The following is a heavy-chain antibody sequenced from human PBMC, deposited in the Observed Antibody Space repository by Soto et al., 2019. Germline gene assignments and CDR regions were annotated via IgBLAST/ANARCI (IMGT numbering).Heavy chain of an antibody. V-gene: IGHV1-3*01. CDR2: ISGDSGNT. Sequence: VASVKVSCKASGYMFTKPAMHWVRQAPGQRLEWMGWISGDSGNTKYSPKLQDRVTITRDTSASTAYMELSSLRSEDTALYYCARDGVAAGNINFDYWGQGTLVTVSS. J-gene: IGHJ4*01. D-gene: IGHD6-19*01. CDR1: GYMFTKPA. CDR3: ARDGVAAGNINFDY.